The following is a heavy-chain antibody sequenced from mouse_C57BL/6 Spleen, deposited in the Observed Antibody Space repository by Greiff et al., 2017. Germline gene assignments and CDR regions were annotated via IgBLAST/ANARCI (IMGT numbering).Heavy chain of an antibody. J-gene: IGHJ3*01. CDR1: GFNIKDYY. D-gene: IGHD2-4*01. CDR2: IDPEDGDT. Sequence: VQLQQSGAELVRPGASVKLSCTASGFNIKDYYMHWVKQRPEQGLEWIGRIDPEDGDTEYAPKFQGKATMTADTSSNTAYLQLSSLTSEDTAVYYCTTDYDYDRAWFAYWGQGTLVTVSA. CDR3: TTDYDYDRAWFAY. V-gene: IGHV14-1*01.